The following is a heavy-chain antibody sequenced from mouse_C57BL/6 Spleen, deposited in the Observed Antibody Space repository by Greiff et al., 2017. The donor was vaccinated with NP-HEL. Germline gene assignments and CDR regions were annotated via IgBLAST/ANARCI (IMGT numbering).Heavy chain of an antibody. D-gene: IGHD1-1*01. CDR1: GFTFSSYA. V-gene: IGHV5-9-1*02. Sequence: EVKLMESGEGLVKPGGSLKLSCAASGFTFSSYAMSWVRQTPEKRLEWVAYISSGGDYIYYADTVKGRFTISRDNARNTLYLQMSSLKSEDTAVYYCTRVNYYGSVDYWGQGTTLTVSS. CDR3: TRVNYYGSVDY. J-gene: IGHJ2*01. CDR2: ISSGGDYI.